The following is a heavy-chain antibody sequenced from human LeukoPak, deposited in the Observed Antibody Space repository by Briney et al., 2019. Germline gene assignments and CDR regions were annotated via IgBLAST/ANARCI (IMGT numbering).Heavy chain of an antibody. Sequence: GGSLRLSCSASGFTFSHYPMHWVRQAPGKGLEYVSAITSNGDRTFYAESVKGRFTISRDNSKNTLNPQMSSLRAEDTAIYYCVKEISSSWSFWGQGTLVTVPS. CDR1: GFTFSHYP. V-gene: IGHV3-64D*06. CDR3: VKEISSSWSF. J-gene: IGHJ4*02. CDR2: ITSNGDRT. D-gene: IGHD6-6*01.